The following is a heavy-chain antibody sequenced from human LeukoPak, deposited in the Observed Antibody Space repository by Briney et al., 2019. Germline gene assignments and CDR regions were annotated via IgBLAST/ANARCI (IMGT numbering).Heavy chain of an antibody. CDR2: IGGGGTT. CDR3: AQDRGARYPFGMDV. CDR1: GLTFSTYA. J-gene: IGHJ6*02. D-gene: IGHD2-2*01. V-gene: IGHV3-23*01. Sequence: GGSLRLSCAASGLTFSTYAMRWIRQAPGKGLEWVSSIGGGGTTSYADSVKGRFTISRDPSKITVYLQMNSLRAEDTAVYYCAQDRGARYPFGMDVWGQGTTVTVSS.